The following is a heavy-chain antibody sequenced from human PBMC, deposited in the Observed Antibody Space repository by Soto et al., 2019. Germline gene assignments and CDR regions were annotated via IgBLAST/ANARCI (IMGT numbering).Heavy chain of an antibody. CDR2: INAGNGNT. V-gene: IGHV1-3*01. CDR3: ASLYNWNYYYYGMDV. J-gene: IGHJ6*02. CDR1: GYTFTSYA. Sequence: AASVKVSCKASGYTFTSYAMHWVRQAPGQRLEWMGWINAGNGNTKYSQKFQGRVTITRDTSASTAYMELSSLRSEDTAVYYCASLYNWNYYYYGMDVWGQGTTVTVSS. D-gene: IGHD1-1*01.